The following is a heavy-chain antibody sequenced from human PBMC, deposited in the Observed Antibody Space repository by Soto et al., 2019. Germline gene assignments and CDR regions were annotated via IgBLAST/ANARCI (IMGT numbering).Heavy chain of an antibody. D-gene: IGHD6-13*01. CDR1: GGSISSGGYY. Sequence: QVQLQESGPGLVKPSQTLSLTCTVSGGSISSGGYYWSWIRQHPGKSLEWIGYVYYSRSTYYNPSLKSRVTITVATSKNQFSLKLSSVTAADTDVYYCARASTAAAGTFPPSDYYYYGMDVWGQGTTVTVSS. CDR3: ARASTAAAGTFPPSDYYYYGMDV. V-gene: IGHV4-31*03. CDR2: VYYSRST. J-gene: IGHJ6*02.